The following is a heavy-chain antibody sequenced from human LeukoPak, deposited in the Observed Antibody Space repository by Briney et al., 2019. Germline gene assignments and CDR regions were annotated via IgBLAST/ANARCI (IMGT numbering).Heavy chain of an antibody. J-gene: IGHJ4*02. V-gene: IGHV3-23*01. Sequence: GGSLRLSCVDSGFTFSTYAMSWVRQAPGKGLEWVSAISGGGDSTHYADSVKGRFTISRDNSKNTLYLQMNGLRAEDTAVYYCATKGYTSGWHGNWGQGTLVTVSS. CDR1: GFTFSTYA. CDR2: ISGGGDST. D-gene: IGHD6-19*01. CDR3: ATKGYTSGWHGN.